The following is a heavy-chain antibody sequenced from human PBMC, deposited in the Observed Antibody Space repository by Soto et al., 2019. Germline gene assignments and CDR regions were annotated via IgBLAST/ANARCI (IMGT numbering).Heavy chain of an antibody. J-gene: IGHJ4*02. CDR1: GYTFTSYW. D-gene: IGHD5-18*01. V-gene: IGHV5-10-1*01. CDR3: AATGYTYGYHFDH. CDR2: IDPSDSST. Sequence: GESLKISCKASGYTFTSYWITWVRQMPGKGLEWMGRIDPSDSSTKYSPSFQGHVTISTDKSITTAHLQWTSLKVSDTAIYYCAATGYTYGYHFDHWGQGTQVTVS.